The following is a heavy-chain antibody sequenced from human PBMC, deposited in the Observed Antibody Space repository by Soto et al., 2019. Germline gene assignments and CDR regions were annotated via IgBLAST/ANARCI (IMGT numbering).Heavy chain of an antibody. V-gene: IGHV4-4*07. CDR1: GGSGGVYS. Sequence: WGTLALTCRVSGGSGGVYSWSCIRQPAGKGLEWIGRIYNHGRSTNYNPSLKSRVTMSVDTSTNQFSLKMRFVTAADTAVYYSARWEFGGLVNWGPGTLDT. CDR3: ARWEFGGLVN. J-gene: IGHJ4*02. CDR2: IYNHGRST. D-gene: IGHD3-10*01.